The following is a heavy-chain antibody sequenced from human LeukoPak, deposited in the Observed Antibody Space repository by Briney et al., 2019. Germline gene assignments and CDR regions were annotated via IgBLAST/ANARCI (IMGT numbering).Heavy chain of an antibody. Sequence: GGSLRLSCVASGFTFSSYWMTWVRQAPGKGLEWVANIKTDGSQIYYVDSVKGRFTISRDNAKNSLYLQMNSLRAEDTAVYYCAKGSKEVLFTRDHHMDVWGKGTTVT. CDR3: AKGSKEVLFTRDHHMDV. V-gene: IGHV3-7*01. D-gene: IGHD3-3*01. J-gene: IGHJ6*03. CDR1: GFTFSSYW. CDR2: IKTDGSQI.